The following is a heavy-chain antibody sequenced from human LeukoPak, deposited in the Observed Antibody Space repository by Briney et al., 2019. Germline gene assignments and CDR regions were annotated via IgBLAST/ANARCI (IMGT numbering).Heavy chain of an antibody. CDR2: IWYDGSNK. V-gene: IGHV3-33*06. CDR3: AKDLQNDYYDTSGFDY. CDR1: GFTFSSYG. D-gene: IGHD3-22*01. J-gene: IGHJ4*02. Sequence: GGSLRLSCAASGFTFSSYGMHWVRQAPGKGLEWVAVIWYDGSNKYYADSVKGRFTISRDNSKNTLYLQMNSLRAEDTAVYYCAKDLQNDYYDTSGFDYWGRGTLVTVSS.